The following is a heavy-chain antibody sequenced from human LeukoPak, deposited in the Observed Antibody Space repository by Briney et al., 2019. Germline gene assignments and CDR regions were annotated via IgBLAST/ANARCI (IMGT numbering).Heavy chain of an antibody. D-gene: IGHD2-21*01. Sequence: KSSETLSLTCAVYGGSFSGYYWSWIRQPPGKGLEWIGEINHSGSTNYNPSLKSRVTISVDTSKNQFSLKLSSVTAADTAVYYCARHNVGPDTPFDYWGQGTLVTVSS. CDR1: GGSFSGYY. CDR3: ARHNVGPDTPFDY. V-gene: IGHV4-34*01. J-gene: IGHJ4*02. CDR2: INHSGST.